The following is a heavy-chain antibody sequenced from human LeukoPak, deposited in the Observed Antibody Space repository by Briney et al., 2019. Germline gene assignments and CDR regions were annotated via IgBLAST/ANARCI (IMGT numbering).Heavy chain of an antibody. D-gene: IGHD6-19*01. J-gene: IGHJ4*02. CDR1: GGSMSLYH. V-gene: IGHV4-59*08. Sequence: SETLSLTCTVSGGSMSLYHWGWIRQPPGKGLEWTGYIYYSGSTNYNPSLNSRVTISVDTSKNQFSLRLSSVTAADTAIYYCARAVSGRFVYWGQGTLVTVSS. CDR3: ARAVSGRFVY. CDR2: IYYSGST.